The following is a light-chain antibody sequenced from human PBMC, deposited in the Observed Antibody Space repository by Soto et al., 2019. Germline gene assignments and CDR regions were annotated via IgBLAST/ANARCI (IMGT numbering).Light chain of an antibody. CDR3: QAWDSSTALVV. Sequence: SYELTQPPSVSVSPGQTASITCSGDKLGDKYACWYQQKPGQSPVLAIYQDSKPPSGIPERLSGSNPGNTATLTTSGTQAMDEADYYCQAWDSSTALVVFGGGTKLTVL. CDR1: KLGDKY. J-gene: IGLJ2*01. V-gene: IGLV3-1*01. CDR2: QDS.